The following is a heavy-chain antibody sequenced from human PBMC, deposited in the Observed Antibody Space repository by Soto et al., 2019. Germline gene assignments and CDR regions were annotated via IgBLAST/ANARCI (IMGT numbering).Heavy chain of an antibody. CDR1: GYTFFKYF. CDR2: INPSRGSA. CDR3: ARPLIGNTIDL. Sequence: ASVKVSCKASGYTFFKYFIHCVRQAPGQVLEWIGIINPSRGSATYGPIFQGRVSLTTDMPTSTVYMELSSLRSEDTAIYYCARPLIGNTIDLWGQGTSVTV. D-gene: IGHD1-7*01. J-gene: IGHJ3*01. V-gene: IGHV1-46*01.